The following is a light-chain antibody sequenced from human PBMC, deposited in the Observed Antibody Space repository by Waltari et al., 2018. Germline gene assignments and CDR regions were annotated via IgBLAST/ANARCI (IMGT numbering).Light chain of an antibody. J-gene: IGLJ3*02. V-gene: IGLV2-14*03. CDR1: SSTVGRYDY. CDR2: DVS. Sequence: QSALTQPASVSGSPGQSITISCTGTSSTVGRYDYVSWYQQHPGKAPKLMIDDVSSRPSGVSKRFSGSKSGNTASLTISGLQAEDEADYYCNSYASGSNGVFGGGTRLTVL. CDR3: NSYASGSNGV.